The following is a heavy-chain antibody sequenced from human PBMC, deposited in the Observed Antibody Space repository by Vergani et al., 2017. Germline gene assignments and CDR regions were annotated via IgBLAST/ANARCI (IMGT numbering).Heavy chain of an antibody. Sequence: ELQLLESGGGLLQPGGSLRLSCAAFGFTFIIYAMSWVRQAPGKGLECGSAISGSGVSTYYADAVKGRFTISRDNAKNTLYLKMNSLRAEDTAVYYCAKDTPPIVVVPAAPHDAVDIWGQGTMVTVSS. J-gene: IGHJ3*02. D-gene: IGHD2-2*01. CDR2: ISGSGVST. CDR3: AKDTPPIVVVPAAPHDAVDI. V-gene: IGHV3-23*01. CDR1: GFTFIIYA.